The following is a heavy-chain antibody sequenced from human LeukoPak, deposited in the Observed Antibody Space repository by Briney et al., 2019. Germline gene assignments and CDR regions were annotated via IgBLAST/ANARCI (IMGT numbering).Heavy chain of an antibody. CDR3: ARDLKGGKGRSSPVVG. Sequence: PSETLSLTCTVSGGSISSSSYYWGWIRQPPGKGLEWIGSIYYSGSTYYNPSLKSRVTISVDTSKNQLSLKLGSVTAADTAVYYCARDLKGGKGRSSPVVGWGQGTLVTVSS. J-gene: IGHJ4*02. CDR2: IYYSGST. CDR1: GGSISSSSYY. D-gene: IGHD4-23*01. V-gene: IGHV4-39*07.